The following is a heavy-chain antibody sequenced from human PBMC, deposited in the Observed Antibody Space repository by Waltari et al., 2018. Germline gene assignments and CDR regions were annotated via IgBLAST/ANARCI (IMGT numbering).Heavy chain of an antibody. J-gene: IGHJ6*02. Sequence: QVQLQESGPGLVKPSETLSLTCAVSGYSISSGYYWGWIRQPPGKGLEWIGSIYYSGSTYYNPSLKSRVTISVDTSKNQFSLKLSSVTAADTAVYYCARGGYYGSGSYMGMDVWGQGTTVIVSS. CDR1: GYSISSGYY. V-gene: IGHV4-38-2*01. CDR3: ARGGYYGSGSYMGMDV. CDR2: IYYSGST. D-gene: IGHD3-10*01.